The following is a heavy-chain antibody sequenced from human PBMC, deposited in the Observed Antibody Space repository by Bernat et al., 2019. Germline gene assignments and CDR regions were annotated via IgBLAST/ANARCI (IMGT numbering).Heavy chain of an antibody. J-gene: IGHJ4*02. CDR3: ARGESGYSGYAFSS. V-gene: IGHV1-2*04. CDR1: GYTFTGYY. Sequence: QVQLVQSGAEVKKPGASVKVSCKASGYTFTGYYMHWVRQAPGQGLEWMGWINPNSGGTNYAQKFQGWVTMTRDTSISTTYMEPSRLRSDDTAVYYCARGESGYSGYAFSSWGQGTLVTVSS. D-gene: IGHD5-12*01. CDR2: INPNSGGT.